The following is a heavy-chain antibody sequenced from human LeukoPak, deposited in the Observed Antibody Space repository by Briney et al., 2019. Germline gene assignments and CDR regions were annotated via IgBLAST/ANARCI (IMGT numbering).Heavy chain of an antibody. CDR3: ARRAYYYDSSGYYAFDI. Sequence: SETLSLTCTVSGGSISSYYWSWLRQPAGKGLEWIGRIYTSGSTYYNPSLKSRVTMSVDTSKNQFSLNLSSVTAADTAVYYCARRAYYYDSSGYYAFDIWGQGTMVTVSS. D-gene: IGHD3-22*01. CDR2: IYTSGST. V-gene: IGHV4-4*07. J-gene: IGHJ3*02. CDR1: GGSISSYY.